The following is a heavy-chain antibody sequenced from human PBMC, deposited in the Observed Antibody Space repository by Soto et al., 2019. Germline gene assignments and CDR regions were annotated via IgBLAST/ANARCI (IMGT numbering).Heavy chain of an antibody. D-gene: IGHD1-7*01. V-gene: IGHV1-69*06. Sequence: QVQLVQSGAEVTKPGSSVKVSCKASGGTFSSYAISWLRQAPGQGLEWMGRIIPIFGTANYAQKFQGRVTITADKSTSTAYMELSSLRSKDTAVYYCASLAGITGTFRAVDYWGQGTLVTVSS. CDR1: GGTFSSYA. CDR2: IIPIFGTA. CDR3: ASLAGITGTFRAVDY. J-gene: IGHJ4*02.